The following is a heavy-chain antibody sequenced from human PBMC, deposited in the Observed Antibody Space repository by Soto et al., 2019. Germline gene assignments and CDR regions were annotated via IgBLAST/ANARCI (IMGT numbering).Heavy chain of an antibody. J-gene: IGHJ5*02. CDR3: ARAPYYYDSSGYVRWFDP. Sequence: QVQLQESGPGLVKPSETLSLTCTVSGGSVSSGSYYWSWIRQPPGKGLEWIGYIYYSGSTNYNPSLKSRVTISVDTSKNQFSLKLSSVTAADTAMYYCARAPYYYDSSGYVRWFDPWGQGTLVTVSS. V-gene: IGHV4-61*01. D-gene: IGHD3-22*01. CDR2: IYYSGST. CDR1: GGSVSSGSYY.